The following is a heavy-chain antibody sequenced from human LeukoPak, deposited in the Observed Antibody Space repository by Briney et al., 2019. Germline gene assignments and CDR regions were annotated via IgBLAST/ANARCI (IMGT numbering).Heavy chain of an antibody. CDR1: GFTFSNAW. V-gene: IGHV3-15*07. J-gene: IGHJ4*02. D-gene: IGHD2-2*01. CDR3: TTVIVVVPAATAAYDGY. CDR2: IKSKTDGGTT. Sequence: GGSLRPSCAASGFTFSNAWMDWVRKAPGKGLEWVGRIKSKTDGGTTDYAAPVKGRFTISRDDSKNTLYLQMNSLKTEDTAVYYCTTVIVVVPAATAAYDGYWGQGTLVTVSS.